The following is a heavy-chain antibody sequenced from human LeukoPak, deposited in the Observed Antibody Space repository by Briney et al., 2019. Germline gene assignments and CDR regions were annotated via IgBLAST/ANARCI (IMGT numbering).Heavy chain of an antibody. CDR1: GDSISNYY. J-gene: IGHJ3*02. Sequence: SETLSLTCTASGDSISNYYWSWIRQPPGKGLEWIGCIYYSGSTKYNPSLKSRVTISVDTSKNQFSLKLSSVTAADTAVYFCARPYTSGWYGVFDIWGQGTMVTVSS. CDR3: ARPYTSGWYGVFDI. D-gene: IGHD6-19*01. V-gene: IGHV4-59*08. CDR2: IYYSGST.